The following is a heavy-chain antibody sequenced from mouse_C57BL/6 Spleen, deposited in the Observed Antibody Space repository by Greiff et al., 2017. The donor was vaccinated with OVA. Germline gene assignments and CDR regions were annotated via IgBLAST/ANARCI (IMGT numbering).Heavy chain of an antibody. CDR1: GFTFSSYA. Sequence: EVNLVESGGGLVKPGGSLKLSCAASGFTFSSYAMSWVRQTPEKRLERVATISDGGSYTYYPDNVKGRFTISRDNAKNNLYLQMSHLKSEDTAMYYCARDLTMVTTGYFDVWGTGTTVTVSS. J-gene: IGHJ1*03. CDR2: ISDGGSYT. V-gene: IGHV5-4*01. D-gene: IGHD2-2*01. CDR3: ARDLTMVTTGYFDV.